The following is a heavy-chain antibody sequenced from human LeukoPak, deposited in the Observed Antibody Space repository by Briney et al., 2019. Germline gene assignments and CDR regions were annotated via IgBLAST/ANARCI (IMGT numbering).Heavy chain of an antibody. J-gene: IGHJ3*02. V-gene: IGHV1-8*01. D-gene: IGHD3-10*01. Sequence: ASVKVSCKASGYTFTSYDINWVRQATGQGLEWMGWMNPNSGNTGYAQKFQGRVTMTRNTSISTAYMELSSLRSEDTAVYYCARGLSTMVFGGLLLVHAFDTWGQGTMVTVSS. CDR3: ARGLSTMVFGGLLLVHAFDT. CDR2: MNPNSGNT. CDR1: GYTFTSYD.